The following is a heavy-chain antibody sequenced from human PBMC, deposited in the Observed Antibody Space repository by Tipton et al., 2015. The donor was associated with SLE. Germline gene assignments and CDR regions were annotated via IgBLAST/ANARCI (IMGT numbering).Heavy chain of an antibody. D-gene: IGHD6-13*01. J-gene: IGHJ5*02. CDR1: GGSISTYY. CDR2: IYTSGST. V-gene: IGHV4-4*07. Sequence: TLSLTCTVSGGSISTYYWSWIRQPAGKGLEWIGRIYTSGSTNYNPSLKSRVTISVDTSKNQFSLKLSSVTAADTAVYYCARESAAAGTRWFDPWGQGTLVTVSS. CDR3: ARESAAAGTRWFDP.